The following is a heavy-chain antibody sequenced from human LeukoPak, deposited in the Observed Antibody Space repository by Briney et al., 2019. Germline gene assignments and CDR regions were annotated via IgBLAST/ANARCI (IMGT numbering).Heavy chain of an antibody. J-gene: IGHJ4*02. CDR2: INPNSGGT. D-gene: IGHD2-2*02. CDR1: GYTFTGYY. CDR3: ARALGGYCSSTSCYTLDY. V-gene: IGHV1-2*02. Sequence: GASVKVSCKASGYTFTGYYMHWVRQAPGQGFEWMGWINPNSGGTNYAQKFQGRVTMTRDTSISTAYMELSRLRSDDTAVYYCARALGGYCSSTSCYTLDYWGQGTLVTVSS.